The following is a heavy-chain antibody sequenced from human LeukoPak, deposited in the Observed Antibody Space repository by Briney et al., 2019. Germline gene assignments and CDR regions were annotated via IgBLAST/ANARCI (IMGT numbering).Heavy chain of an antibody. Sequence: SETLSLTCAVYGGSFSGYYWSWIRQPPGKRLEWIGEINHSGSTNYNPSLKSRVTISVDTSKNQFSLKLSSVTAADTAVYYCARGLYYDNKFDPWGQGTLVTVSS. CDR3: ARGLYYDNKFDP. D-gene: IGHD3-9*01. V-gene: IGHV4-34*01. J-gene: IGHJ5*02. CDR2: INHSGST. CDR1: GGSFSGYY.